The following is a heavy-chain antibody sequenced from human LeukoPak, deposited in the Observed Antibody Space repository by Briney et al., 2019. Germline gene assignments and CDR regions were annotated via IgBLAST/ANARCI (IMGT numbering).Heavy chain of an antibody. CDR1: GFTFSSYV. D-gene: IGHD5-24*01. Sequence: GGSLRLSCAASGFTFSSYVMNWVRQAPGKGLEWVSYISSNSNLIYYADSVKGRFTISRDNAKNSLYLQMNSLRDEDTAVYYCARDGYKTYGMDVWGQGTTVTVSS. J-gene: IGHJ6*02. CDR2: ISSNSNLI. CDR3: ARDGYKTYGMDV. V-gene: IGHV3-48*02.